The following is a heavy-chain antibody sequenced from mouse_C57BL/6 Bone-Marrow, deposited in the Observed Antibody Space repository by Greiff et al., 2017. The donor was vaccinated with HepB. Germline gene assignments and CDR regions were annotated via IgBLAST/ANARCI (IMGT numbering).Heavy chain of an antibody. D-gene: IGHD2-4*01. CDR3: AHDYTVYAMDY. J-gene: IGHJ4*01. CDR1: GFNIKDYY. CDR2: IDPEDGDT. V-gene: IGHV14-2*01. Sequence: VQLQQSGAELVKPGASVKLSCTASGFNIKDYYMHWVKQRTEQGLEWIGRIDPEDGDTKYAPKFQGKATITADTSSNTAYLQLSSLTSEDTAVYYYAHDYTVYAMDYWGQGTSVTVSS.